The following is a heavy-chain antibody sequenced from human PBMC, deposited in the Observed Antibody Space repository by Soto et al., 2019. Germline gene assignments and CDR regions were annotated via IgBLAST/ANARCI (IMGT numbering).Heavy chain of an antibody. J-gene: IGHJ3*02. D-gene: IGHD2-21*02. Sequence: QVQLVQSGAEVKKPGSSVKVSCKASGDTFSSYTLSWVRQDPGHGLEWMGRFIPILGGADYAQKLQGRVTFTADKSTSTAHMERSSLRPEDTAVYYCARPSQSRVVVTATKTVNDAFDIWGQGTLVSVSS. CDR3: ARPSQSRVVVTATKTVNDAFDI. CDR2: FIPILGGA. V-gene: IGHV1-69*02. CDR1: GDTFSSYT.